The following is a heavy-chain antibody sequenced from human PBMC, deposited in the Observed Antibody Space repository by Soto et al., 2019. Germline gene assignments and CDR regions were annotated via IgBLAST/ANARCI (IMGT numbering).Heavy chain of an antibody. J-gene: IGHJ4*02. CDR1: GGSISSSSYY. CDR3: ARRGYSSSWNNDY. D-gene: IGHD6-13*01. Sequence: QLQLQESGPGLVKPSETLSLTCTVSGGSISSSSYYWGWIRQPPGKGLEWIGSIYYSGSTYYNPSLKSRVTIPVDTSKDQFPLKLSSVTAADTAVYYCARRGYSSSWNNDYWGQGTLVTVSS. V-gene: IGHV4-39*01. CDR2: IYYSGST.